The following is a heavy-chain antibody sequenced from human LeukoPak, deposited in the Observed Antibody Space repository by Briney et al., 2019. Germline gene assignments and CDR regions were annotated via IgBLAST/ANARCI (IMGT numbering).Heavy chain of an antibody. V-gene: IGHV1-18*01. CDR2: ISAYNGNT. Sequence: GASVKVSCKASGYTFTSYGISWVRQAPGQGPEWMGWISAYNGNTNYAQKLQGRVTMTTDTSTSTAYMELRSLRSDDTAVYYCARRSLNDILTGYYLDYWGQGTLVTVSS. J-gene: IGHJ4*02. CDR3: ARRSLNDILTGYYLDY. D-gene: IGHD3-9*01. CDR1: GYTFTSYG.